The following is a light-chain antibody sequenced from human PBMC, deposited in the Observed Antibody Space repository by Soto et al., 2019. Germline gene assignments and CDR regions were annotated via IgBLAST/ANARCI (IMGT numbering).Light chain of an antibody. CDR2: GAS. Sequence: EIVMPQSPATLSVSPGERAPLSCRASQSVSSNLAWYQQKPGQAPRLLIYGASTRATGIPARFSGSGSGTEFTLTISSLQSEDFAVYYCQQYNNWWTFGQGTKVEIK. CDR1: QSVSSN. V-gene: IGKV3-15*01. J-gene: IGKJ1*01. CDR3: QQYNNWWT.